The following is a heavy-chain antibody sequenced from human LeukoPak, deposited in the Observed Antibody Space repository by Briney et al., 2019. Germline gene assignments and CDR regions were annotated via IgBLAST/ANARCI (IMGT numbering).Heavy chain of an antibody. J-gene: IGHJ4*02. CDR2: INPSGGST. CDR1: GYTFTSYY. Sequence: ASVKVSCKASGYTFTSYYMHWVRQAPGQGLEWMGIINPSGGSTSYAQKFQGRVTMTRDTSTSTVYMKLSSLRSEDTTVYYCARDLSNSGPQDYWGQGTLVTVSS. V-gene: IGHV1-46*03. D-gene: IGHD1-26*01. CDR3: ARDLSNSGPQDY.